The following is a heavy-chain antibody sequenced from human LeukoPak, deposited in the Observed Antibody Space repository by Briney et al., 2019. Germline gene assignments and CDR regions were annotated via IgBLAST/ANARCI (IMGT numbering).Heavy chain of an antibody. J-gene: IGHJ6*02. CDR1: GDSISSYY. V-gene: IGHV4-59*01. D-gene: IGHD2-21*01. Sequence: SETLSLTCTISGDSISSYYWSWIRQPPGKGLQWLGNMFYNGNTNYNPSLKGRLTMSIDTSKNQFYLKPISVTAADTAVYYCARDLRLIRDDALDVWGQGTTVTVSS. CDR3: ARDLRLIRDDALDV. CDR2: MFYNGNT.